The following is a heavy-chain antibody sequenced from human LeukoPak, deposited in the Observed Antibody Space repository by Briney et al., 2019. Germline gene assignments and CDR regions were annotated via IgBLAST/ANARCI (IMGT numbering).Heavy chain of an antibody. CDR1: GFTFSSYW. V-gene: IGHV3-74*01. CDR3: ARDRYYYDSSGYYGGDY. D-gene: IGHD3-22*01. CDR2: INSDGSST. J-gene: IGHJ4*02. Sequence: GGSLRLSCAASGFTFSSYWMHWVRQAPGKGLVWVSRINSDGSSTSYADSVRGRFTISRDNAKNTLYLQMNSLRAEDTAVYYCARDRYYYDSSGYYGGDYWGQGTLVTVSS.